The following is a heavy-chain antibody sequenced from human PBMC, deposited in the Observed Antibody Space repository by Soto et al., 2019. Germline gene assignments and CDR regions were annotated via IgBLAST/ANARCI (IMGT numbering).Heavy chain of an antibody. Sequence: ASVKVSCKASGYTFTSYAISWVRQAPGQRLDWMGWISTYNRNTNYAQKFQGRVTVTTDTSTSTAYMELRSLRSDDTAVYYCAREFGPYSSSWYLPHSLAYWGQGTLVTVSS. CDR3: AREFGPYSSSWYLPHSLAY. V-gene: IGHV1-18*01. J-gene: IGHJ4*02. CDR1: GYTFTSYA. CDR2: ISTYNRNT. D-gene: IGHD6-13*01.